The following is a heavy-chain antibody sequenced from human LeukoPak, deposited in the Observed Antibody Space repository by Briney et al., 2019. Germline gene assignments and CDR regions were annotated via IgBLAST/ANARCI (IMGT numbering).Heavy chain of an antibody. CDR3: AAPRIYYDFWSGYY. Sequence: GGSLRLSCAASGFTFSSYAMSWVRQAPGKGLEWVSAISGSGGSTYYADSVKGRFTISRDNSKNTLYLQMNSLRAEDTAVYYCAAPRIYYDFWSGYYWGQGTPVTVSS. J-gene: IGHJ4*02. CDR2: ISGSGGST. D-gene: IGHD3-3*01. V-gene: IGHV3-23*01. CDR1: GFTFSSYA.